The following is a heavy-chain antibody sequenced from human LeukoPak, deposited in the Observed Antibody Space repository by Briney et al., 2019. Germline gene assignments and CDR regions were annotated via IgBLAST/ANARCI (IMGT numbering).Heavy chain of an antibody. D-gene: IGHD6-6*01. CDR2: ISNSSSYI. J-gene: IGHJ6*03. Sequence: GGSLRLSCAASGFTFSSYSMNWVRQAPGKGLEWVSSISNSSSYIYYADSVKGRFTISRDNSKNTLYLQMNSLRAEDTAVYYCATIAAPRFYYMDVWGKGTTVTVSS. CDR3: ATIAAPRFYYMDV. V-gene: IGHV3-21*01. CDR1: GFTFSSYS.